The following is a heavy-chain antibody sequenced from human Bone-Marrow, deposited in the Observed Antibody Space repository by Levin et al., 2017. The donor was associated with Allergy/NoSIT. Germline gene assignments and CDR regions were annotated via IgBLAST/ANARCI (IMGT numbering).Heavy chain of an antibody. V-gene: IGHV3-7*01. J-gene: IGHJ5*02. Sequence: GESLKISCAASGFTFSNSWMSWVRQAPGKGLEWVANIKGDGSEKYYVDSVKGRFTISRDNAKNSLFVQMNSLRVEDTAVYYCARDQFRRATIGARWFDPWGQGTLVTVSS. CDR1: GFTFSNSW. D-gene: IGHD5-24*01. CDR2: IKGDGSEK. CDR3: ARDQFRRATIGARWFDP.